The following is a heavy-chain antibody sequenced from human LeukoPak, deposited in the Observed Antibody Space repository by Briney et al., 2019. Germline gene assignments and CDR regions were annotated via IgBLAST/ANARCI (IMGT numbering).Heavy chain of an antibody. CDR1: GGSISSSNYY. D-gene: IGHD1-26*01. CDR3: ARPKWELRTSGFDC. J-gene: IGHJ4*02. CDR2: IYYSGSS. V-gene: IGHV4-39*01. Sequence: SETLSLTCTVSGGSISSSNYYWGRIRQPPGKGLEWIGSIYYSGSSYYNPSLKSRVTISVDTSKNQFSLKLSSVTAADTAVYYCARPKWELRTSGFDCWGQGTLVTVSS.